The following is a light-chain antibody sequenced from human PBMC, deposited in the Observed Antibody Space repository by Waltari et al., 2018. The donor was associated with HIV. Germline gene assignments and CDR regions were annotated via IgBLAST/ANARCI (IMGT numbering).Light chain of an antibody. V-gene: IGLV2-11*01. CDR3: CSFAGSYTSYI. J-gene: IGLJ1*01. CDR1: NNDVGGYDY. Sequence: SPGQSVNISCTGTNNDVGGYDYVSWYQQHPDKAPKLIIYDVIKRPSGVSDRFSGSKSGNTASLTISGLRAEDEADYYCCSFAGSYTSYIFGTETKVTVL. CDR2: DVI.